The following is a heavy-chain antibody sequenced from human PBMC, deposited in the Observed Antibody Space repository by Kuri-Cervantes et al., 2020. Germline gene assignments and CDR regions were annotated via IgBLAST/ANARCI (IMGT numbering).Heavy chain of an antibody. Sequence: GESLKISCAASGFTFNQYYMSWVRQAPGKGLEWVAMIKGDGSDKYYVDSVRGRFTISRDNAKNSLFLQMNSLRAEDTAVYFCAKPTREPDSWGQGTLVTVSS. CDR1: GFTFNQYY. D-gene: IGHD5-12*01. CDR2: IKGDGSDK. CDR3: AKPTREPDS. J-gene: IGHJ4*02. V-gene: IGHV3-7*01.